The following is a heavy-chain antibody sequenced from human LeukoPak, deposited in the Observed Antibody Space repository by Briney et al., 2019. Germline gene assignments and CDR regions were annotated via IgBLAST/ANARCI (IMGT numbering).Heavy chain of an antibody. J-gene: IGHJ6*03. CDR1: GGSFSGYY. D-gene: IGHD2-15*01. CDR3: ARVGLHADRAYTDA. CDR2: INHSGST. Sequence: SETLSLTXAVYGGSFSGYYWSWIRQPPGKGLEWIGEINHSGSTNYNPSLKSRVTISVDTSKNQFSLKLSSVTAADTAVYYCARVGLHADRAYTDAWGKGTTVTVSS. V-gene: IGHV4-34*01.